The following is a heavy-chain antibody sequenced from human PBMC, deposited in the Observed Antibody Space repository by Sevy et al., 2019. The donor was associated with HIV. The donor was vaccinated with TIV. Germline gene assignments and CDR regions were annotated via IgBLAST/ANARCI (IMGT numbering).Heavy chain of an antibody. CDR1: GFTFSKYS. J-gene: IGHJ4*02. V-gene: IGHV3-23*01. CDR3: AREGCTKPHDY. CDR2: LSFGCGEI. D-gene: IGHD2-8*01. Sequence: GGPLRLSCAASGFTFSKYSMSWVRQPPGKGLEWVSTLSFGCGEINYADSVKGRFTISRDNSKSSVYLQMNNLRPEDTAVYYCAREGCTKPHDYWGQETLVTVSS.